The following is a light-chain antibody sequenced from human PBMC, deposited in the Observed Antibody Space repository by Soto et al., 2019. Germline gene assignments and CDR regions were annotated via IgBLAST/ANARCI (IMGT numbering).Light chain of an antibody. Sequence: QSVLTQPPSVSAVPGQKVTISCSTTSSNTENIHVSWYQKFPGTAPKLLIYDTNKRPSGIPDRFSGSKSGTSATLGITGPQTGDEADYYCGTWDSSLSVWVFGGGTKLTVL. CDR3: GTWDSSLSVWV. CDR1: SSNTENIH. CDR2: DTN. V-gene: IGLV1-51*01. J-gene: IGLJ3*02.